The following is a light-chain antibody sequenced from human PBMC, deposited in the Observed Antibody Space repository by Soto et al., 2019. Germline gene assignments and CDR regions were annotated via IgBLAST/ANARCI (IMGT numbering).Light chain of an antibody. CDR2: GAS. Sequence: IVLTQSPGTLSLSPGERATLSCRASQSVSSNYLAWYQQKPGQAARLLIYGASNRATAIADRFSGSGSATDFTLTISRVDPEDFAVYYCQQYGSSPYTLGQGTRLDI. V-gene: IGKV3-20*01. J-gene: IGKJ2*01. CDR3: QQYGSSPYT. CDR1: QSVSSNY.